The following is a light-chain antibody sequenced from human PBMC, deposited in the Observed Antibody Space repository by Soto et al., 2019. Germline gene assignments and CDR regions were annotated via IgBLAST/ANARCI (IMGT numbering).Light chain of an antibody. Sequence: DIQMTQYPSTLSASVRDRVTITCRASRSISSDLAWYQQKPRRAPKLLISDAFSLESGVPSRFSGSGSGTEFTLTISSLQPDDFATYYCQQYSSYPYTFGQGTNLDIK. J-gene: IGKJ2*01. CDR1: RSISSD. CDR3: QQYSSYPYT. CDR2: DAF. V-gene: IGKV1-5*01.